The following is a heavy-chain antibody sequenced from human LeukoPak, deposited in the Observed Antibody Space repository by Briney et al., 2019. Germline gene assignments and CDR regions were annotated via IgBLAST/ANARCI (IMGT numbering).Heavy chain of an antibody. D-gene: IGHD6-13*01. V-gene: IGHV4-59*01. J-gene: IGHJ4*02. CDR1: SGSIRTFY. CDR2: VSETGTT. Sequence: SETLSLTCTVSSGSIRTFYWSWIRQPPGKGPEWIGFVSETGTTNYNPSLNSRVTISVDTSKNQFSLKLSSVTAADTAVYYCASGGIAKYYFDYWGQGTLVTVSS. CDR3: ASGGIAKYYFDY.